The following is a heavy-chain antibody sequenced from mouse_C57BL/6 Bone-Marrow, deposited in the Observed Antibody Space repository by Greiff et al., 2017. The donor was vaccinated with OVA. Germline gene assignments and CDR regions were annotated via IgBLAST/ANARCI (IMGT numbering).Heavy chain of an antibody. Sequence: VQLQQSGAELVRPGTSVKVSCKASGYAFTNYLIEWVKQRPGQGLEWIGVINPGSGGTNYNEKFQGKATLTADTTSSTAYMQLSSLTSEDSAVYFCARRRYFDVWGTGTTVTVSS. CDR3: ARRRYFDV. J-gene: IGHJ1*03. V-gene: IGHV1-54*01. CDR1: GYAFTNYL. CDR2: INPGSGGT.